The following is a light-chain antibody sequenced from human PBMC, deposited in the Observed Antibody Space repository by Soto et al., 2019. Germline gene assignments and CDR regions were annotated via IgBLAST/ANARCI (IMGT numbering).Light chain of an antibody. Sequence: DIVMTQSPDSLAVSLGERATINCKSSQSLFRSSDKKDYLAWYQQKPGQPPKLLIYWASTRESGVPDRFSGSGSGTDFTLTISSLQAEDGAVYYCQQCYGTSTFGPGTKVDIK. V-gene: IGKV4-1*01. J-gene: IGKJ3*01. CDR3: QQCYGTST. CDR1: QSLFRSSDKKDY. CDR2: WAS.